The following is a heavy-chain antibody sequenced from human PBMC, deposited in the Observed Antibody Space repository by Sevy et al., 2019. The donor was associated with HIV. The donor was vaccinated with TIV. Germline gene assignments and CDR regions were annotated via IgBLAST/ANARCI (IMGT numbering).Heavy chain of an antibody. CDR2: MKQDGSEK. CDR1: GFTFSSYW. Sequence: GGSLRLSCAASGFTFSSYWMSWVRQAPGKGLEWVATMKQDGSEKYYVDSVKGRFTISRDNAKHSLYLQMSSLRADDTAVYYCARDHVKDGKGGDYYYHAMDVWGRGTTVTVSS. CDR3: ARDHVKDGKGGDYYYHAMDV. V-gene: IGHV3-7*03. D-gene: IGHD3-16*01. J-gene: IGHJ6*02.